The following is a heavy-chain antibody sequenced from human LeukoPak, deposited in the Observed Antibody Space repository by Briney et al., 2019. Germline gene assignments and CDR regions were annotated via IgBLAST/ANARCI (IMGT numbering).Heavy chain of an antibody. D-gene: IGHD3-22*01. CDR2: INPNSGGT. V-gene: IGHV1-2*02. Sequence: GASAKVSCKASGYTFTGYYMHWVRQAPGQGLEWMGWINPNSGGTNYAQKFQGRVTMTRDTSISTAYMEPSRLRSDDTAVYYCARVSYYYDSSGYYYDGVGFDYWGQGTLVTVSS. CDR1: GYTFTGYY. J-gene: IGHJ4*02. CDR3: ARVSYYYDSSGYYYDGVGFDY.